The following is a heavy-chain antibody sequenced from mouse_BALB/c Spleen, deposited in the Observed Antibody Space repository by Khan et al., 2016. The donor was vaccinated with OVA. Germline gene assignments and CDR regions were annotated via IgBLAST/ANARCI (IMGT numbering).Heavy chain of an antibody. J-gene: IGHJ3*01. CDR3: ARDYWFTY. Sequence: EVELVESGGGLVKPGGSLKLSFAASGFTFSNYAMSWVRQTPEKRLEWVASISSGGSTYYPDSVKGRFTISRDNARNILYLQMSSLRSEDTAMYYCARDYWFTYWGQGTLVTVSA. V-gene: IGHV5-6-5*01. CDR2: ISSGGST. CDR1: GFTFSNYA.